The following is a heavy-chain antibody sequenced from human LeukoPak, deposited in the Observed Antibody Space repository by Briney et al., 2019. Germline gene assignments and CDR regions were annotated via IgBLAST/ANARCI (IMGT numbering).Heavy chain of an antibody. CDR3: LLLRTPLDY. J-gene: IGHJ4*02. V-gene: IGHV3-15*01. CDR1: GVSFSNAW. Sequence: GGSLRLSCAASGVSFSNAWMSWVRPAPGKGLEWVGRIKSKTDGGTIDYAAPVKGRFTISRDDSKNTLYLQMNSLKTEDTAVYYCLLLRTPLDYWGQGTLVTVSS. D-gene: IGHD3-22*01. CDR2: IKSKTDGGTI.